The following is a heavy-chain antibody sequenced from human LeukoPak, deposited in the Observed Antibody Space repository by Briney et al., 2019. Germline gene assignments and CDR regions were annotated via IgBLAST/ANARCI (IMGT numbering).Heavy chain of an antibody. CDR1: GGSFSGYY. CDR2: INHSGST. D-gene: IGHD3-16*02. V-gene: IGHV4-34*01. J-gene: IGHJ5*02. Sequence: SETLCLTCAVYGGSFSGYYWSWIRQPPGKGLEWIGEINHSGSTNYNPSLKSRVTISVDTSKNQFSLKLSSVTAADTAVYYCARGQYYDYVWGSYRYNWFDPWGQGTLVTVSS. CDR3: ARGQYYDYVWGSYRYNWFDP.